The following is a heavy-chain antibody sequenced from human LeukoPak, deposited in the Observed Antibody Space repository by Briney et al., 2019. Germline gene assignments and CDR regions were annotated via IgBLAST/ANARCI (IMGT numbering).Heavy chain of an antibody. V-gene: IGHV4-34*01. D-gene: IGHD6-13*01. J-gene: IGHJ5*02. Sequence: SETLSLTCAVYGGSFSGYYWSWIRQPPGKGLEWIGEINHSGSTNYNPSLKSRVTISVDTSKNQFSLKLSSVTAADTAVYYCARGLTPHSSSWYYAWGQGTLVTVSS. CDR3: ARGLTPHSSSWYYA. CDR2: INHSGST. CDR1: GGSFSGYY.